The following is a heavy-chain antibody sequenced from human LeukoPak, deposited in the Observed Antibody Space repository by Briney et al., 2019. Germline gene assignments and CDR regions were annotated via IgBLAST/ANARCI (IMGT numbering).Heavy chain of an antibody. CDR2: IYYSGST. CDR3: ARLAGATTILDY. J-gene: IGHJ4*02. V-gene: IGHV4-59*08. CDR1: GGSFSGYY. D-gene: IGHD1-26*01. Sequence: SETLSLTCAVYGGSFSGYYWSWIRQPPGKGLEWIGYIYYSGSTNYNPSLKSRVTISVDTSKNQFSLKLSSVTAADTAVYYCARLAGATTILDYWGQGTLVTVSS.